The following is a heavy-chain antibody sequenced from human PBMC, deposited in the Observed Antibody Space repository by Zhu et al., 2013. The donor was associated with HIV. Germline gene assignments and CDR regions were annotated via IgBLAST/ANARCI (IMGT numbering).Heavy chain of an antibody. D-gene: IGHD3-3*01. CDR1: GYTFTSYG. J-gene: IGHJ5*02. CDR2: ISAYNGNT. CDR3: ARDRDYDFWSGYPTRDWFDP. Sequence: QVQLVQSGAEVKKPGASVKVSCKASGYTFTSYGISWVRQAPGQGLEWMGWISAYNGNTNYAQKLQGRVTMTTDTSTSTAYMELRSLRSDDTAVYYCARDRDYDFWSGYPTRDWFDPWGQGTLVTVSS. V-gene: IGHV1-18*01.